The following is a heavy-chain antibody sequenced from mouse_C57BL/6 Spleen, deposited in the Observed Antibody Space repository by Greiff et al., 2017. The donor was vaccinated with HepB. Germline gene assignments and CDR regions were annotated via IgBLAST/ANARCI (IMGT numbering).Heavy chain of an antibody. CDR3: AREDYDYNYAMDY. D-gene: IGHD2-4*01. V-gene: IGHV5-17*01. Sequence: EVKLMESGGGLVKPGGSLKLSCAASGFTFSDYGMHWVRQAPEKGLEWVAYISSGSSTIYYADTVKGRFTISRDNAKNTLFLQMTSLRSEDTTMYYCAREDYDYNYAMDYWGQGTSVTVSS. J-gene: IGHJ4*01. CDR1: GFTFSDYG. CDR2: ISSGSSTI.